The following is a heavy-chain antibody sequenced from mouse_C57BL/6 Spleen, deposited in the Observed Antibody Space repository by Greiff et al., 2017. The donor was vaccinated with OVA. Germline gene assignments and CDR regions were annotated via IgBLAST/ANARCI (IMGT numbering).Heavy chain of an antibody. CDR2: IDPENGDT. J-gene: IGHJ2*01. V-gene: IGHV14-4*01. CDR3: TTWVTTAPYYFDY. CDR1: GFNIKDDY. Sequence: VQLQQSGAELVRPGASVKLSCTASGFNIKDDYMHWVKQRPEQGLEWIGWIDPENGDTEYASKFQGKATITADTSSNTAYLQLSSLTSEDTAVYYCTTWVTTAPYYFDYWGQGTTLTVSS. D-gene: IGHD1-2*01.